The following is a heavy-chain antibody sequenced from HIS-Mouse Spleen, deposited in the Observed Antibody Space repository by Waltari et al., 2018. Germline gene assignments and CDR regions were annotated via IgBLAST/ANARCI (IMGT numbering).Heavy chain of an antibody. CDR1: GFTFSSYW. V-gene: IGHV3-74*01. D-gene: IGHD1-26*01. CDR3: ARGAIGGSYYEEAYFQH. J-gene: IGHJ1*01. Sequence: EVQLVESGGGLVQPGGSLRLSCAASGFTFSSYWMHWVRQAPGKGLVGVSSSNSDGSSTSYADSVKRRFTISRDNAKNTLYLQMNSLRAEDTAVYYCARGAIGGSYYEEAYFQHWGQGTLVTVSS. CDR2: SNSDGSST.